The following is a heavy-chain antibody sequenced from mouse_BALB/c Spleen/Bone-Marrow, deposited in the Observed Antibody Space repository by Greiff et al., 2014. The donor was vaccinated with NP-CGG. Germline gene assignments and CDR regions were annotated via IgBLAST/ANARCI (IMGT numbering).Heavy chain of an antibody. CDR2: IWAGGRT. CDR1: GFSLTNYD. CDR3: ARGKDYYGSSDAMDY. V-gene: IGHV2-9*02. Sequence: VQVVESGPGLVAPSQSLSITCNVSGFSLTNYDVHWVRQPPGKGLEWLGVIWAGGRTNYNSALMSRLSISKDNSKSQVFLKMNSLQTDDTAMYYCARGKDYYGSSDAMDYWGQGTSVTVSS. D-gene: IGHD1-1*01. J-gene: IGHJ4*01.